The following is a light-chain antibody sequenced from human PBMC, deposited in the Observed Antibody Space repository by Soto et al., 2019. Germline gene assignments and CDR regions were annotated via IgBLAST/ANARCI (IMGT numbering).Light chain of an antibody. CDR2: AAS. CDR1: QSVSNW. V-gene: IGKV1-6*01. J-gene: IGKJ4*01. Sequence: IQMTQSPSTLSASVGARVTITCRASQSVSNWLAWYQQKPGKAPNLLIYAASSLQGGVPSRFSGSGSGTDFTLTISSLQPEDFATYYCLQDNSYPLTFGGGTKVE. CDR3: LQDNSYPLT.